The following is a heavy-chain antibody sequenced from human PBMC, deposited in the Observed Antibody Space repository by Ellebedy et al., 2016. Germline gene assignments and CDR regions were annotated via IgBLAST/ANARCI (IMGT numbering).Heavy chain of an antibody. J-gene: IGHJ5*02. CDR2: IVNSGAHT. D-gene: IGHD3-3*01. CDR1: GFTFSLFG. Sequence: GGSLRLXCVASGFTFSLFGMTWVRQAPGKGLEWVATIVNSGAHTSYADSVKGRFTISRDNGKNSVSLQMTSLRVDDTAVYYCARDAIEWSRDLWGQGTLVTV. CDR3: ARDAIEWSRDL. V-gene: IGHV3-21*01.